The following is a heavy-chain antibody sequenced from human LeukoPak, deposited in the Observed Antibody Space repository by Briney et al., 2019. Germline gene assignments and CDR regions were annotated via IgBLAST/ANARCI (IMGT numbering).Heavy chain of an antibody. CDR1: GYTFTSYD. J-gene: IGHJ4*02. D-gene: IGHD1-7*01. V-gene: IGHV1-8*01. CDR3: ARAPSITGTTPPGY. CDR2: MNPNSGNT. Sequence: ASVKVSCKASGYTFTSYDINWVRQATGQGLEWRGWMNPNSGNTGYAQRFQGRVTMTRNTSIGTAYMELSSLRSEDTAVYYCARAPSITGTTPPGYWGQGTLVTVSS.